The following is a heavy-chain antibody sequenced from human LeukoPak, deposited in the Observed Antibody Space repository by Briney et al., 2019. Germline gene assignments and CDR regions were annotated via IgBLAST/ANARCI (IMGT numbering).Heavy chain of an antibody. CDR1: GFTFDDYA. J-gene: IGHJ3*02. CDR2: ISWNSGSI. D-gene: IGHD6-19*01. Sequence: GRSLRLSCAASGFTFDDYAMHWVRQAPGKGLEWVSGISWNSGSIGYADSVKGRFTISRDNAKNSLYLQMNSLRAEDMALYYCAKDKARGWYSPHAFDIWGQGQWSPSLQ. V-gene: IGHV3-9*03. CDR3: AKDKARGWYSPHAFDI.